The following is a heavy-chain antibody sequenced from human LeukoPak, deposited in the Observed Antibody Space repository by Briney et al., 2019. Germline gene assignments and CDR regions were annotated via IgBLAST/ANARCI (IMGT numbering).Heavy chain of an antibody. V-gene: IGHV1-2*02. CDR1: GYTFTSYG. Sequence: ASVKVSCKASGYTFTSYGISWVRQAPGQGLEWMGWINPNSGGTNYAQKFQGRVTMTRDTSISTAYMELSRLRSDDTAVYYCARESSGVQPSFDYWGQGTLVTVSS. CDR2: INPNSGGT. CDR3: ARESSGVQPSFDY. D-gene: IGHD6-19*01. J-gene: IGHJ4*02.